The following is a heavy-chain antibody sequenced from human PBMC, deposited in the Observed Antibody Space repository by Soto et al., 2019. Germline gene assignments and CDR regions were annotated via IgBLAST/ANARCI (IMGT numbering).Heavy chain of an antibody. J-gene: IGHJ5*02. D-gene: IGHD2-2*01. CDR2: INYSGSA. V-gene: IGHV4-39*01. CDR1: GGSISGSDYY. Sequence: SETLSLTCTVSGGSISGSDYYWGWIRQSPGKGLEWIGSINYSGSAHYNPSLKSRVTISVDTSNNQFSLKLTSVTAAGTAVYYCARTLYCSTGSCYRFDPWGQGLLVTVSS. CDR3: ARTLYCSTGSCYRFDP.